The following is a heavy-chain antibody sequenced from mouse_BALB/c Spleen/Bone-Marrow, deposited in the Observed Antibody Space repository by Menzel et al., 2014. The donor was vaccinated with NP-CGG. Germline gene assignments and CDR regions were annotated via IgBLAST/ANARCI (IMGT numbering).Heavy chain of an antibody. CDR3: SREPSNWGYY. CDR1: GYTFTTYW. V-gene: IGHV1-87*01. CDR2: IYPGEGDT. J-gene: IGHJ2*01. Sequence: VKLMESGAELARPGVSVKLSCKTSGYTFTTYWMQWVKRRPGQGLEWIGAIYPGEGDTRYTQKFKGKATLTADKSSSTAYMQLSNLTSEDSAVYYCSREPSNWGYYWGQGTTLTVSS.